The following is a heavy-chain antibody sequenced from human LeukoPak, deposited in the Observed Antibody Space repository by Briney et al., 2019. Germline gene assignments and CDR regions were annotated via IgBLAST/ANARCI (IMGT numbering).Heavy chain of an antibody. Sequence: SETLSLTCAVYGGSFSGYYWSWIRQPPGEGLEWIGEINHSGSTNYNPSLKSRVTISVDTSKNQFSLKLSSVTAADTAVYYCARHDSYYFDYWGQGTLVTVSS. CDR2: INHSGST. D-gene: IGHD2-21*02. V-gene: IGHV4-34*01. CDR3: ARHDSYYFDY. J-gene: IGHJ4*02. CDR1: GGSFSGYY.